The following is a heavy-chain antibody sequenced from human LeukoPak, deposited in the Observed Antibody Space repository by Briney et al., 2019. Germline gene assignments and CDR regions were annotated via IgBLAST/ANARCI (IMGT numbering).Heavy chain of an antibody. J-gene: IGHJ4*02. CDR3: ARTERFNDFGKRDFDY. CDR2: IIPIFGTA. V-gene: IGHV1-69*13. CDR1: GGTFSSYA. D-gene: IGHD3-3*01. Sequence: SVKVSCKASGGTFSSYAISWVRQAPGEGLEWMGGIIPIFGTANYAQKFQGRVTITADESTSTAYMELSSLRSEDTAVYYCARTERFNDFGKRDFDYWGQGTLVTVSS.